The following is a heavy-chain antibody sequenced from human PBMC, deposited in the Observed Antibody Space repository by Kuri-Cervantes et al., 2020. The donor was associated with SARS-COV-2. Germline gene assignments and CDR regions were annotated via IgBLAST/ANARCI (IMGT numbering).Heavy chain of an antibody. Sequence: ASVKVSCKASGYIFTSYDISWVRQATGQGLEWMGWISAYNGNTNYAQKLQGRVTMTTDTSTSTAYMELRSLRSDDTAVYYCARDRKDYYDSSGSKTRSSYYMDVWGKGTTVTVSS. CDR1: GYIFTSYD. CDR3: ARDRKDYYDSSGSKTRSSYYMDV. J-gene: IGHJ6*03. D-gene: IGHD3-22*01. CDR2: ISAYNGNT. V-gene: IGHV1-18*01.